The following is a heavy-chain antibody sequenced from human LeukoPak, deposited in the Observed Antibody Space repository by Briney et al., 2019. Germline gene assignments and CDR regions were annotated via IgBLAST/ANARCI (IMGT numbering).Heavy chain of an antibody. D-gene: IGHD5-12*01. V-gene: IGHV3-21*01. CDR1: GFTFSSYW. CDR2: ISSSSSYI. J-gene: IGHJ4*02. CDR3: ARPCRDGYVCY. Sequence: PGGSLRLSCAASGFTFSSYWMSWVRQAPGKGLEWVSSISSSSSYIYYADSVKGRFTISRDNAKNSLYLQMNSLRAEDTAVYYCARPCRDGYVCYWGQGTLVTVSS.